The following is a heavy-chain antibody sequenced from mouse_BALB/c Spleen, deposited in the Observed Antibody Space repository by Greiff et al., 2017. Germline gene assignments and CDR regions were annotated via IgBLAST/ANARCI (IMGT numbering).Heavy chain of an antibody. V-gene: IGHV3-2*02. Sequence: VQLQQSGPGLVKPSQSLSLTCTVTGYSITSDYAWNWIRQFPGNKLEWMGYISYSGSTSYNPSLKSRISITRDTSKNQFFLQLNSVTTEDTATYYCARLITTVVEDYFDYWGQGTTLTVSS. CDR1: GYSITSDYA. CDR2: ISYSGST. J-gene: IGHJ2*01. D-gene: IGHD1-1*01. CDR3: ARLITTVVEDYFDY.